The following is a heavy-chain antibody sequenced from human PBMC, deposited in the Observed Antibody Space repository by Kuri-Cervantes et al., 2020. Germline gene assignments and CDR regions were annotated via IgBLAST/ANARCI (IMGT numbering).Heavy chain of an antibody. CDR1: GGSFSGHY. D-gene: IGHD1-26*01. V-gene: IGHV4-59*10. Sequence: SQTLSLTCAVYGGSFSGHYWSWIRQPPGKGLEWIGGIYTSGSTNYNPSLKSRVTMSVDTSKNQFSLKLSSVTAADTAMYYCARNSEELVGADYYFDYWGQGTLVTVSS. CDR2: IYTSGST. CDR3: ARNSEELVGADYYFDY. J-gene: IGHJ4*02.